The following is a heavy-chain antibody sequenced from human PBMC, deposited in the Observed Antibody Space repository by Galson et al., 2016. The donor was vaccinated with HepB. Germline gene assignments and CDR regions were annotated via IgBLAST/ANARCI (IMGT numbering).Heavy chain of an antibody. Sequence: CAISGDSVSSNSAAWNWIRQSPSRGLEWLGRAYYRSNWQYDYAVSVKGRITINPDTSKNQFSLQLNSVTPEDTALYDWARVSLVTAHIVTWSAVEDWGQGALVTVSS. J-gene: IGHJ4*02. CDR2: AYYRSNWQY. D-gene: IGHD2-21*01. CDR1: GDSVSSNSAA. V-gene: IGHV6-1*01. CDR3: ARVSLVTAHIVTWSAVED.